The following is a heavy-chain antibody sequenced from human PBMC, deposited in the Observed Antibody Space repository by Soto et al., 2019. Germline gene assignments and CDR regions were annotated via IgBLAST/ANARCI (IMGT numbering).Heavy chain of an antibody. CDR1: GFTFDDYA. Sequence: GGSLRLCCAATGFTFDDYAMHWVRQATGKGLEWVSLSSWDSGSTYYADSVKGRFTISRDKSKNSLDLQMNSLRTEDTAWYYCAKDKGDQIFEGMDVWGQGTTVNVSS. J-gene: IGHJ6*02. D-gene: IGHD3-3*01. V-gene: IGHV3-43*01. CDR2: SSWDSGST. CDR3: AKDKGDQIFEGMDV.